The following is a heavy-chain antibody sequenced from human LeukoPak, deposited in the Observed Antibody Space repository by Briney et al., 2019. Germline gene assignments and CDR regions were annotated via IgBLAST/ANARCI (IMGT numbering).Heavy chain of an antibody. D-gene: IGHD3-22*01. CDR2: ISGYNGYT. Sequence: ASVKVSCKASGYTFTSYGISWVRQAPGQGLEWMGWISGYNGYTHYAHNLQGRVTMTTDTSTSTAYMELRSLRSDDTAVYYCARDEARFSSGYYPNWFDPWGQGTLVTVSS. CDR3: ARDEARFSSGYYPNWFDP. V-gene: IGHV1-18*01. J-gene: IGHJ5*02. CDR1: GYTFTSYG.